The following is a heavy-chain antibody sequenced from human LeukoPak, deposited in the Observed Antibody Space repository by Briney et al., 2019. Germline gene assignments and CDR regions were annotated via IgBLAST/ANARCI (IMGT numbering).Heavy chain of an antibody. CDR1: GYSFTSYW. V-gene: IGHV5-51*01. CDR2: IYPGDSDT. CDR3: ARRGYHGSGSSGDFDY. J-gene: IGHJ4*02. D-gene: IGHD3-10*01. Sequence: GESLKISCKGSGYSFTSYWIGWVRQMPGKGLEWMGIIYPGDSDTRYSPSFQGQVTISADKSISTAYLQWSSLKASDTAMYYCARRGYHGSGSSGDFDYWGQGTLVTVSS.